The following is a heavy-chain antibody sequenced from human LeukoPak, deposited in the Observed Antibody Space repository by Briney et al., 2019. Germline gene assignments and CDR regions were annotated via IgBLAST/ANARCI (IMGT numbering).Heavy chain of an antibody. D-gene: IGHD4-17*01. Sequence: GGSLRLSCAASGFTFSNAWMSWVRQVPGKGLEWVGRIKRKTDGGTIDYGAAVKGRFTISRDDSKNTLYLQMDSLKSEDTAVYYCTTYDYGDYYFFYGMDVWGQGTTVTVSS. CDR2: IKRKTDGGTI. CDR1: GFTFSNAW. J-gene: IGHJ6*02. CDR3: TTYDYGDYYFFYGMDV. V-gene: IGHV3-15*01.